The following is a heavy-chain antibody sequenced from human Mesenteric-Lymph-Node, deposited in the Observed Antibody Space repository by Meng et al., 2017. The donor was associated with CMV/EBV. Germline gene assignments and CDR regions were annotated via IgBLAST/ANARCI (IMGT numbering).Heavy chain of an antibody. CDR3: ARGNYYGMDV. CDR2: INGDGRRT. J-gene: IGHJ6*02. Sequence: GGSLRLSCAASGFTVSTNYMSWVRQAPGKGLVWVSGINGDGRRTTYADSVKGRFTISRDNAKNTLDLQMNSLRAEDTAVYYCARGNYYGMDVWGQGTTVTVSS. V-gene: IGHV3-74*01. CDR1: GFTVSTNY.